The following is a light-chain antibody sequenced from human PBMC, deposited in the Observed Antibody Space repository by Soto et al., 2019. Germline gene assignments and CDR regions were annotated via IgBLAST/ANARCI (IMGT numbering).Light chain of an antibody. CDR1: QDISNY. CDR2: DAS. CDR3: QQYDYLPYT. J-gene: IGKJ3*01. Sequence: DIQMTQSPSSLSASVGDRVTITCQASQDISNYLNWYQQKPGKAPKLLIYDASSLDIGVPSRFSGSGSGTDFTFSISSLQPEDIATYYCQQYDYLPYTFGPGTKVDIK. V-gene: IGKV1-33*01.